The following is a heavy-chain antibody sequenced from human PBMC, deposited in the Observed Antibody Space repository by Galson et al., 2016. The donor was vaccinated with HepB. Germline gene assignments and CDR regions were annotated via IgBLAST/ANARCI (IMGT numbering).Heavy chain of an antibody. Sequence: QSGAEVKKPGESLKISCQVSENIFSRHWIGWARQMPGKGLEWMGIIHPADSDTRYSPSFQGQVIISADRSLNTAYLQLSSLKASGTALSFCATSLAYRSPGTYFASWVQGTLVIVST. V-gene: IGHV5-51*01. CDR1: ENIFSRHW. CDR2: IHPADSDT. D-gene: IGHD1-14*01. CDR3: ATSLAYRSPGTYFAS. J-gene: IGHJ4*02.